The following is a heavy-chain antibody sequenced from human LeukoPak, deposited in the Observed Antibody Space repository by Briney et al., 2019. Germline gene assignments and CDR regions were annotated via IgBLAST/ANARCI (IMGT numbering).Heavy chain of an antibody. CDR2: ISGTGGST. V-gene: IGHV3-23*01. J-gene: IGHJ4*02. CDR1: GFTFSNYA. D-gene: IGHD2-2*01. Sequence: GSLRLSCAASGFTFSNYAMSWVRQAPGKGLEWVSAISGTGGSTYYADSVKGRFTISRDNSKNTLYLQMNSLRAEDTAVYYCARWRFQLLDYWGQGTLVTVSS. CDR3: ARWRFQLLDY.